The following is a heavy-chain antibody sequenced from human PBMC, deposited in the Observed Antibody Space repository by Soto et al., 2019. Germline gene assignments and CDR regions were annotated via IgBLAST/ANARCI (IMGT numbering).Heavy chain of an antibody. J-gene: IGHJ4*02. CDR1: GGSISSGGYY. CDR2: IYYSGST. Sequence: QVQLQESGPGLVKPSQTLSLTCTVSGGSISSGGYYWSWIRQHPGKGLEWIGYIYYSGSTYYNPSLKSRVXXSXDTXKNQFSLKLSSVTAADTAVYYCARHGSGSYYLFDYWGQGTLVTVSS. CDR3: ARHGSGSYYLFDY. D-gene: IGHD3-10*01. V-gene: IGHV4-31*03.